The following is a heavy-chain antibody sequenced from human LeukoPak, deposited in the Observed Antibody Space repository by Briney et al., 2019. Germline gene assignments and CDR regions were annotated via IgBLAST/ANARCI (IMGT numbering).Heavy chain of an antibody. CDR1: GGSISSGGYY. J-gene: IGHJ2*01. Sequence: SETLSLTCTVSGGSISSGGYYWSWIRQPPGKGLEWIGYIYHSGSTNYNPSLKSRVTISVDTPKNQFSLKLTSVTAADTAVYYCARRSDDLPHWYFDLWGRGTLVTVSS. CDR2: IYHSGST. D-gene: IGHD2-15*01. V-gene: IGHV4-61*08. CDR3: ARRSDDLPHWYFDL.